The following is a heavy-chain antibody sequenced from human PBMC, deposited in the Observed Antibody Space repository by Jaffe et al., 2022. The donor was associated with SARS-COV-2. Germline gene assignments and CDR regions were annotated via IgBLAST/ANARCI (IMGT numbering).Heavy chain of an antibody. V-gene: IGHV3-23*04. J-gene: IGHJ4*02. CDR3: AKAIRTNPIDY. Sequence: EVQLVESGGGLVQPGGSLRLSCAASGFTFSIYVMSWVRQAPGKGLEWVSTISSSGGATFYADSVKGRFTISRDNSKNTLFLQMTSLRAEDTALYYCAKAIRTNPIDYWGQGTLVTVSS. CDR1: GFTFSIYV. CDR2: ISSSGGAT. D-gene: IGHD1-7*01.